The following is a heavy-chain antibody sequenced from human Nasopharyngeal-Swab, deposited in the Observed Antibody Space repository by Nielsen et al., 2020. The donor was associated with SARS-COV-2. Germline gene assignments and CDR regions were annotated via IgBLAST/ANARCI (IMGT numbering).Heavy chain of an antibody. Sequence: GGSLRLSCAASGFTFSSYSMNWVRQAPGKGLEWVSPVSTSGTYIYYADSVKGRFTISRDNAKNSLYLQMNSLRAEDTAVYYCARETRGVNYYYYGLDVWGQGTTVAVSS. CDR3: ARETRGVNYYYYGLDV. CDR1: GFTFSSYS. J-gene: IGHJ6*02. D-gene: IGHD2-21*01. CDR2: VSTSGTYI. V-gene: IGHV3-21*01.